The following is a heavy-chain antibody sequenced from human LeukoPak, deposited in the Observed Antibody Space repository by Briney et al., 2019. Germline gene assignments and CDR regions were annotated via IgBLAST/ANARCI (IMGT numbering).Heavy chain of an antibody. CDR3: ARDPGIAVARAPPDY. V-gene: IGHV3-7*01. J-gene: IGHJ4*02. CDR1: GFTFSSYW. D-gene: IGHD6-19*01. Sequence: GGSLRLSCAASGFTFSSYWMSWVRQAPGKGLEWVANIKQDGSEKYYVDSVKGRFTISRDNAKNSLYLQMNSLRAEDTAVYYCARDPGIAVARAPPDYWGQGTLVTVSS. CDR2: IKQDGSEK.